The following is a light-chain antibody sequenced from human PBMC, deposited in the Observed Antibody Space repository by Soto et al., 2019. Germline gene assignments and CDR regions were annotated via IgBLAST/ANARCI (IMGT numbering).Light chain of an antibody. Sequence: DIQMTQSPSTLSASTVDRVTITCRANQSISVWLAWYQQKPGKAPKVLIYKASRLESGVPSRFSGSGSGTEFTLTISSLQPDDFATYYCQQYSSYSPETFGQGTKVDIK. CDR1: QSISVW. J-gene: IGKJ1*01. CDR3: QQYSSYSPET. V-gene: IGKV1-5*03. CDR2: KAS.